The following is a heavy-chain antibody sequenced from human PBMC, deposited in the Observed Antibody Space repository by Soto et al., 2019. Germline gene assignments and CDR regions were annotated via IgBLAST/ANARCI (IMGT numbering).Heavy chain of an antibody. CDR1: GGSISSYY. V-gene: IGHV4-59*01. D-gene: IGHD6-19*01. J-gene: IGHJ4*02. Sequence: KPAETLSLTCTVSGGSISSYYWSWIRQPPGKGLEWIGYIYYSGSTNYNPSLKSRVTISVDTSKNQFSLKLSSVTAADTAVYYCASLMGIYSSGWPYYFDYWGQGTLVTVSS. CDR3: ASLMGIYSSGWPYYFDY. CDR2: IYYSGST.